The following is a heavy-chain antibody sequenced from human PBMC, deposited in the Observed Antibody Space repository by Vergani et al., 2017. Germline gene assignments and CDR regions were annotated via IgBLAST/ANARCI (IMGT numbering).Heavy chain of an antibody. J-gene: IGHJ6*02. Sequence: QVQLQELGPGLVKPSETLSLTCTVPGGSISSYYWSWIRQPPGKGLEWIGYIYYSGSTNYNPSLKSRVTISVDTSKNQFSLKLSSVTAADTAVYYCAGLSRYCSSTSCYYYYGMDVWGQGP. CDR1: GGSISSYY. CDR2: IYYSGST. V-gene: IGHV4-59*08. D-gene: IGHD2-2*01. CDR3: AGLSRYCSSTSCYYYYGMDV.